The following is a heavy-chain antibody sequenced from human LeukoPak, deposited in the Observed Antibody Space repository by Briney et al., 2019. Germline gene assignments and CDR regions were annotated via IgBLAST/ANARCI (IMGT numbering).Heavy chain of an antibody. D-gene: IGHD3-10*01. J-gene: IGHJ1*01. CDR2: ISYDGSNK. V-gene: IGHV3-30*04. Sequence: GGSLRLSCAASGFTFSSYAMHWVRQAPGKGLEWVAVISYDGSNKYYADSVKGRFTISRDNPKNTLYLQVNSLRAEDTAVYYCARDRYVRDYYGSGSYPYAEYFQHWGQGTLVTVSS. CDR3: ARDRYVRDYYGSGSYPYAEYFQH. CDR1: GFTFSSYA.